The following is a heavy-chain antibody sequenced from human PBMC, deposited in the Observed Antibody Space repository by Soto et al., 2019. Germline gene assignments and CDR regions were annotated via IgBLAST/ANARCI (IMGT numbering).Heavy chain of an antibody. CDR3: ARDSGRKVVVNTKGDY. CDR1: GGTFSSYT. CDR2: IIPILGIA. D-gene: IGHD3-22*01. J-gene: IGHJ4*02. Sequence: QVQLVQSGAEVKKPGSSVKVSCKASGGTFSSYTISWVRQAPGQGLEWMGRIIPILGIANYAQKFQGRVTITADKSTSTAYMELSSLRSEDTAVYYCARDSGRKVVVNTKGDYWGQGTLVTVSS. V-gene: IGHV1-69*08.